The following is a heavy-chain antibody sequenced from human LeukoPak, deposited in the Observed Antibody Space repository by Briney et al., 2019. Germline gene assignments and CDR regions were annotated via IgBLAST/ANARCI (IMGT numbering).Heavy chain of an antibody. V-gene: IGHV1-2*04. CDR3: ARETSRYFDWLLYPTPDINGMDV. D-gene: IGHD3-9*01. CDR1: GYTFTGYY. Sequence: ASVKVSCKASGYTFTGYYMHWVRQAPGQGLEWMGWINPNSGGTNYAQKFQGWVTMTRDTSIGTAYMELSRLRSDDTAVYYCARETSRYFDWLLYPTPDINGMDVWGRGTTVTVSS. J-gene: IGHJ6*02. CDR2: INPNSGGT.